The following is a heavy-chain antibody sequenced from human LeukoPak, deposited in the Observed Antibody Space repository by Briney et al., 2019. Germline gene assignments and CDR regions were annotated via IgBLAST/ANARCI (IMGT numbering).Heavy chain of an antibody. V-gene: IGHV1-2*02. J-gene: IGHJ6*02. CDR2: INPSSGGT. CDR1: GYTFTGYS. Sequence: GASVKVSCKASGYTFTGYSMHWVRQAPGQGLEWMGWINPSSGGTIYAQKFQGRVTMTRDTSINTSYMELRRLRSDDTAVYYCARGGVVVLGVMDIWGQGTVVTVSS. D-gene: IGHD2-21*01. CDR3: ARGGVVVLGVMDI.